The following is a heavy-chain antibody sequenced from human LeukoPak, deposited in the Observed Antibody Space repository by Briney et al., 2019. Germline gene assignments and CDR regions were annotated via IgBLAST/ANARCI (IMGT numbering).Heavy chain of an antibody. J-gene: IGHJ4*02. Sequence: GSLRLSCAASGVTCSRYWMSWVRQAPGKGLEWIGEIYRSGSTNYNPSLKSRVTISVDKSKNQFSLKLSSVTAADTAVYYCASARWDYWGQGTLVTVSS. CDR2: IYRSGST. CDR1: GVTCSRYW. V-gene: IGHV4-4*02. D-gene: IGHD5-24*01. CDR3: ASARWDY.